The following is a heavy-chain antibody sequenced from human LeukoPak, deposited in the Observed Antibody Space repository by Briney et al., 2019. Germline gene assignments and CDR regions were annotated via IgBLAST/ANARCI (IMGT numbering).Heavy chain of an antibody. Sequence: PSETLSLTCTVSGDSLSSYYWSWIRQPPGKGLEWIGNIYYSGSTNYNPSLKSRVTISVDRSKNHFSLKLSSVTAADTAVYYCARADSSGYEHFDYWAQGTLVTVFS. CDR3: ARADSSGYEHFDY. V-gene: IGHV4-59*01. CDR1: GDSLSSYY. D-gene: IGHD3-22*01. CDR2: IYYSGST. J-gene: IGHJ4*02.